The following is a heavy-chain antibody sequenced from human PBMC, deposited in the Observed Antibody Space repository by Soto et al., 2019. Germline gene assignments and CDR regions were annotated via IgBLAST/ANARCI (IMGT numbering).Heavy chain of an antibody. J-gene: IGHJ5*02. CDR1: GLNVSYTY. D-gene: IGHD1-26*01. Sequence: RLSCAASGLNVSYTYMTWVRQAPWKGLEWVSVLYNSGTTYYAESVKGRFTISRDNVKNTMYLEMNNLRVNDTAVYYCARDKPQGAGWFDPWGRGTLVPGSA. CDR2: LYNSGTT. V-gene: IGHV3-53*01. CDR3: ARDKPQGAGWFDP.